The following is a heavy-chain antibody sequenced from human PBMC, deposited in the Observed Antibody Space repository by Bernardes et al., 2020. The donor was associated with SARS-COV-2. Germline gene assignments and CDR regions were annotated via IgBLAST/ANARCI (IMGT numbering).Heavy chain of an antibody. Sequence: SVPTLVKPTQTLTLTCTFSGFSLSTSGGGVGWIRQPPGKALEWLALIYWDEDKRYSPSLKSRLTITKDTSKNQVVLTMTNMDPVDTATYYCAHRYYDILTDYPTAFDYWGQGTLVTVSS. CDR3: AHRYYDILTDYPTAFDY. CDR1: GFSLSTSGGG. CDR2: IYWDEDK. D-gene: IGHD3-9*01. V-gene: IGHV2-5*02. J-gene: IGHJ4*02.